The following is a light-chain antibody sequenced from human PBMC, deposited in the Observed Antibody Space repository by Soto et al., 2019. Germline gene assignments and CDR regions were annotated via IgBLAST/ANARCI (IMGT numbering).Light chain of an antibody. CDR2: KAS. J-gene: IGKJ4*01. Sequence: DIQMTQSPSTLSASVGDRVTITCRARQSISSWLAWYQQKPGKAPKLLIYKASSLESGVASRFSGSGSGTEFTLTICSLQPDDFATYYCQQYSIFSLSFGGGTKVEIK. CDR3: QQYSIFSLS. V-gene: IGKV1-5*03. CDR1: QSISSW.